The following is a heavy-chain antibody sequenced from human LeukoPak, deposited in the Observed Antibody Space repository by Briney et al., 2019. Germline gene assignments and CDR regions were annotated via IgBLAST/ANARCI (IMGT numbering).Heavy chain of an antibody. D-gene: IGHD6-19*01. J-gene: IGHJ4*01. CDR1: GFTFSNSA. CDR3: AKGIYSSGWSYFDY. CDR2: LSGSGITT. V-gene: IGHV3-23*01. Sequence: GGSLRLSCAASGFTFSNSAMSWVRQAPGKGLERVSTLSGSGITTYYADSVKGRFTISRDNSKNTLYLQMNSLRAEDTAVYYCAKGIYSSGWSYFDYWGHGTLVTVSS.